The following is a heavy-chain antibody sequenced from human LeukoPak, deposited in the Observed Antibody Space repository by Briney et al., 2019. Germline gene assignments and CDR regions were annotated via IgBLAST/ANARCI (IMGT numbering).Heavy chain of an antibody. CDR1: GFTFSSYA. V-gene: IGHV3-9*01. D-gene: IGHD1-26*01. Sequence: PGGSLRLSCAASGFTFSSYAMSWVRQAPGKGLEWVSGISWNSGSMGYADSVKGRFTISRDNAKNSLYLQMNSLRAEDTALYYCAKDVGYSGNYRAPDYWGQGTLVTVSS. CDR3: AKDVGYSGNYRAPDY. J-gene: IGHJ4*02. CDR2: ISWNSGSM.